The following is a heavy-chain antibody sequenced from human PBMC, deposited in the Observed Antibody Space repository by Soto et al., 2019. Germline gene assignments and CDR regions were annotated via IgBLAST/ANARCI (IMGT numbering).Heavy chain of an antibody. D-gene: IGHD2-15*01. V-gene: IGHV4-59*08. CDR2: IYYSGST. CDR1: GGSISSYY. J-gene: IGHJ5*02. Sequence: PSETLSLTCTVSGGSISSYYWSWIRQPPGKGLEWIGYIYYSGSTNYNPSLKSRVTISVDTSKNQFSLKLSSVTAADTAVYYCERGYFSGGSCYSGECFAPWGQGTLVPVSS. CDR3: ERGYFSGGSCYSGECFAP.